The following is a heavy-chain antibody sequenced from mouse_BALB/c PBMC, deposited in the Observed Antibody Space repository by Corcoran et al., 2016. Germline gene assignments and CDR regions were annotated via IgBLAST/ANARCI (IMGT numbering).Heavy chain of an antibody. V-gene: IGHV1-9*01. D-gene: IGHD2-1*01. CDR1: GYTFSSYW. CDR2: ILTGSGST. J-gene: IGHJ3*01. CDR3: ARSYGNYESY. Sequence: QVQLQQSGAELMKPGASVKISCKATGYTFSSYWIEWVKQRPGHGLEWIGEILTGSGSTNYNEKFKGKATFTADTSSNTAYMQLSSLTSEDSAVYYCARSYGNYESYWGQGTLVTVSA.